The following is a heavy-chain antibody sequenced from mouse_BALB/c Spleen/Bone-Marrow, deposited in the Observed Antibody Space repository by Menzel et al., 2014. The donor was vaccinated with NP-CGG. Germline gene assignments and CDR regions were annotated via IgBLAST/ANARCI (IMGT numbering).Heavy chain of an antibody. CDR1: GFTFSSYT. CDR2: ISSGGSYT. Sequence: EVKLVESGGGLVEPGGSLKLSCAASGFTFSSYTMTWVRQTPEKRLEWVATISSGGSYTYYPDSVKGRFTISRDNAKNTLYLQMSSLKSEDTAMYYCTRDPFYYGSSYAMDYWGQGTSVTVSS. V-gene: IGHV5-6-4*01. J-gene: IGHJ4*01. CDR3: TRDPFYYGSSYAMDY. D-gene: IGHD1-1*01.